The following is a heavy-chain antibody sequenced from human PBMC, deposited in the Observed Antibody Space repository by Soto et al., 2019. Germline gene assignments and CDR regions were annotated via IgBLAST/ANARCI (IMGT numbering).Heavy chain of an antibody. Sequence: PGGSLRLSCSASGFTFSSYSIHWVRQAPGKGLQYVSAINDIGANTYYADSVKGRFTVSRDNSKNTAYLQLSSLRPDDSGIYYCVKRWQSSETDFWGQGTLVTVSS. CDR2: INDIGANT. D-gene: IGHD6-6*01. CDR1: GFTFSSYS. J-gene: IGHJ4*02. V-gene: IGHV3-64D*08. CDR3: VKRWQSSETDF.